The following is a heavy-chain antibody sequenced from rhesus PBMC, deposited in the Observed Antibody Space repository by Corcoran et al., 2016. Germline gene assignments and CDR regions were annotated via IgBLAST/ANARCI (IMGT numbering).Heavy chain of an antibody. Sequence: QVQLQESGPGLVKPSETLSLTCAVSGGSISDDYYWSWIRQPPGKGLEWIGYIYGSGGGTNYNPSRNNRVTISIDTSKNQVSLKLSSVTAADTAVYYCARGDSSGWSPSFDYWGQGVLVTVSS. J-gene: IGHJ4*01. V-gene: IGHV4-106*01. CDR3: ARGDSSGWSPSFDY. D-gene: IGHD6S26*01. CDR1: GGSISDDYY. CDR2: IYGSGGGT.